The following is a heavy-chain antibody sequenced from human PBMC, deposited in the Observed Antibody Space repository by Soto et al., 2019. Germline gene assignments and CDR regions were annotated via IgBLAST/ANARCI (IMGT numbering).Heavy chain of an antibody. J-gene: IGHJ4*02. CDR1: GFTFSSYA. CDR2: VSGGGFST. Sequence: EVHLLESGGGLVQPGGSLRLSCAASGFTFSSYAMYWVRQAPGKGLEWVSAVSGGGFSTYYADSVKGRFTISRDNSKSTLYLQTNSLRAEDTAVYYCAKGQVRGLVITWGLGTLVTVSS. CDR3: AKGQVRGLVIT. V-gene: IGHV3-23*01. D-gene: IGHD3-10*01.